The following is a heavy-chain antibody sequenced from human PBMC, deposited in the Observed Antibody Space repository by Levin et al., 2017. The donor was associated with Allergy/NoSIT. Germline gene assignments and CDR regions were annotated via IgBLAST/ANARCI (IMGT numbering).Heavy chain of an antibody. CDR1: GFTFSSYG. D-gene: IGHD2-2*01. J-gene: IGHJ4*02. CDR3: AKLGYCISTSCYGGFDY. Sequence: LSLTCAASGFTFSSYGMHWVRQAPGKGLEWVAVISYDGSNKYYADSVKGRFTISRDNSKNTLYLQMNSLRAEDTAVYYCAKLGYCISTSCYGGFDYWGQGTLVTVSS. CDR2: ISYDGSNK. V-gene: IGHV3-30*18.